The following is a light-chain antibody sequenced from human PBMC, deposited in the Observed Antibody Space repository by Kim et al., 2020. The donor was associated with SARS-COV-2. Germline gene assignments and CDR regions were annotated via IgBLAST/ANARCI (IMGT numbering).Light chain of an antibody. CDR2: YDR. J-gene: IGLJ2*01. Sequence: SYELTQPPSVSVAPGETARVTCGGNNIGSKSVHWYQQKPGQAPVLVIYYDRDRPSGIPERFSGSNSGNTATLTISRVEAGDEADYYCQVWDSSSDHPVFGGGTQLTVL. CDR1: NIGSKS. V-gene: IGLV3-21*04. CDR3: QVWDSSSDHPV.